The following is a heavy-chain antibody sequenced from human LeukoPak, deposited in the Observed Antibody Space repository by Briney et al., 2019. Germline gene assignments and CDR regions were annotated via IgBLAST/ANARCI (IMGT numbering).Heavy chain of an antibody. CDR2: ITHSGTT. D-gene: IGHD6-13*01. CDR3: ARDGPVAGANWFDP. J-gene: IGHJ5*02. Sequence: SETLSLTCTVSGGSVSSGSYSWSWIRQPPGKGLEWIGEITHSGTTNYNPSLKSRVTISLDTSKNQFSVKLSSVTAADTAVYYCARDGPVAGANWFDPWGQGALVTVSS. CDR1: GGSVSSGSYS. V-gene: IGHV4-39*07.